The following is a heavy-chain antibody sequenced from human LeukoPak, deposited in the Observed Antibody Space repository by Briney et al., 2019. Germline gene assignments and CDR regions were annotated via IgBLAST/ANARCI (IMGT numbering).Heavy chain of an antibody. CDR1: GYTFTGYY. J-gene: IGHJ4*02. CDR3: ARSAESSSWVEFDY. V-gene: IGHV1-2*02. D-gene: IGHD6-13*01. CDR2: INPNSGGT. Sequence: ASVKVSCKASGYTFTGYYMHWVRQAPGQGLEWMGWINPNSGGTNYAQKFQVRGTMTRDTSISTAYMELSGLRSDDTAVYYCARSAESSSWVEFDYWGQGTLVTVSS.